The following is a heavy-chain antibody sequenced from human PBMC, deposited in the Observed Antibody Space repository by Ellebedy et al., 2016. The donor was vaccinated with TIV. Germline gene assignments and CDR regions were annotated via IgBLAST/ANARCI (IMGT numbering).Heavy chain of an antibody. J-gene: IGHJ4*02. CDR1: GYTFTGYY. CDR2: INPNSGGT. CDR3: ARDQGGNSYGPFDY. D-gene: IGHD5-18*01. V-gene: IGHV1-2*02. Sequence: ASVKVSCXASGYTFTGYYIHWVRQAPGQGLEWMGWINPNSGGTNDAQKFQGRVTMTRDTSISTAYMDLSRVRSDDTAVYYCARDQGGNSYGPFDYWGQGTLVTVSS.